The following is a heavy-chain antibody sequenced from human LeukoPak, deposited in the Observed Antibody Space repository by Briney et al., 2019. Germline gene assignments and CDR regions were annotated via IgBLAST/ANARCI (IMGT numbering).Heavy chain of an antibody. V-gene: IGHV4-39*01. CDR2: IYYSGRP. CDR3: VRHYYDSTGFDRSYYYYGMDV. Sequence: SETLSLTCTVSGDSISSSSSYWGWVRQPPGKGLEWIGSIYYSGRPYYSPSLRSRVTMSVDTPKNQFSLKLSSVTAADTAVYYCVRHYYDSTGFDRSYYYYGMDVWGHGTVVTVSS. D-gene: IGHD3-22*01. J-gene: IGHJ6*02. CDR1: GDSISSSSSY.